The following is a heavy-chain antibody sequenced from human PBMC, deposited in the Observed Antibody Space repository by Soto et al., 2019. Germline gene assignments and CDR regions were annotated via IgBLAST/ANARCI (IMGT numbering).Heavy chain of an antibody. CDR2: IKQDGNER. V-gene: IGHV3-7*01. Sequence: GGSLRLSCAASGFTFTSYWMTWVRQAPGEGLEWVANIKQDGNERYSVDSVEGRFTISRDNAKNSLYLQMNSLRAEDTAVYYCARDRNGGGKSLYYFDYWGQGTLVTVSS. J-gene: IGHJ4*02. CDR1: GFTFTSYW. CDR3: ARDRNGGGKSLYYFDY. D-gene: IGHD2-8*01.